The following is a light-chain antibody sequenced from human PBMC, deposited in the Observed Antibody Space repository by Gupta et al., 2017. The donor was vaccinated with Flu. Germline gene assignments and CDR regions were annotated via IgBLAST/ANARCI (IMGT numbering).Light chain of an antibody. CDR1: QSRLNADGYKY. CDR3: MQYQKNPWT. J-gene: IGKJ1*01. V-gene: IGKV2-28*01. Sequence: VTSGEPASSDCRASQSRLNADGYKYLDWYQQKPGKAPKLLIFVGSNRECGVPERFSGSGSGTDFTLKISGVEAEDVGAYYCMQYQKNPWTFGEGTKVEIK. CDR2: VGS.